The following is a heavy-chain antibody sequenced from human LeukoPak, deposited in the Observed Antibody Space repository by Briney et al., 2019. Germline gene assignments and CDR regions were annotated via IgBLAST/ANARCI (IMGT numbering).Heavy chain of an antibody. V-gene: IGHV1-8*01. CDR3: ARYRRYYDILTGSYYTPNDY. CDR1: GYTFTSYD. CDR2: MNPNSGNI. D-gene: IGHD3-9*01. Sequence: ASVKVSCKASGYTFTSYDINWVRQATGQGLEWMGWMNPNSGNIGYAQKFQGRVTMTRNTSISTAYMELSSLRSEDTAVYYCARYRRYYDILTGSYYTPNDYWGQGTLVTVSS. J-gene: IGHJ4*02.